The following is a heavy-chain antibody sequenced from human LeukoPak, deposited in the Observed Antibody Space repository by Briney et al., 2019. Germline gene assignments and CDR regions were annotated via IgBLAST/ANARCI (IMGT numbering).Heavy chain of an antibody. Sequence: KSSETLSLTCTVSGGSISSGSYYWSWIRQPPGKGLEWIGEINHSGSTNYNPSLKSRVTISVDTSKNQFSLKLSSVTAADTAVYYCARGPYDYVWGSYLYYFDYWGQGTLVTVSS. CDR2: INHSGST. V-gene: IGHV4-39*07. D-gene: IGHD3-16*02. CDR1: GGSISSGSYY. J-gene: IGHJ4*02. CDR3: ARGPYDYVWGSYLYYFDY.